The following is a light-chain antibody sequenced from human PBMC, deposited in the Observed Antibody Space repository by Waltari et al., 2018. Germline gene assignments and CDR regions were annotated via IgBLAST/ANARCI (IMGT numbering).Light chain of an antibody. J-gene: IGLJ1*01. CDR2: DVS. Sequence: SALTQPASVSGSPGQSITISCTGTSRDVGGYNYVSWYQQHPGKAPKFMIYDVSKPAAGVSNRLSGFKDGDTAFLTNSRLQAEHEADYYGSSYTSSRTYVFGTGTKDSVI. CDR3: SSYTSSRTYV. CDR1: SRDVGGYNY. V-gene: IGLV2-14*01.